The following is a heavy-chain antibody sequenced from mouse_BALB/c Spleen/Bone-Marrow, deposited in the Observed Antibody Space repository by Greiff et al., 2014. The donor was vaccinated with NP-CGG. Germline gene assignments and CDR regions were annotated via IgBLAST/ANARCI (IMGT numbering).Heavy chain of an antibody. D-gene: IGHD2-2*01. CDR3: ASYVYGYYFVY. CDR1: GFNIKDTY. V-gene: IGHV14-3*02. J-gene: IGHJ2*01. CDR2: IDPANDNT. Sequence: EVQVVESGAELVKPGASVKLSCTASGFNIKDTYIHWVKQRPEQGLEWIGRIDPANDNTKYDPKFQGKATITADTSSSTAYLQLSSLTSEDTAVYYCASYVYGYYFVYWGQGTTLTVSS.